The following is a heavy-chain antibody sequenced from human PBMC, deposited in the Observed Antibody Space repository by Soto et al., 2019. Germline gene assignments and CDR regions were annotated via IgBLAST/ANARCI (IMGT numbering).Heavy chain of an antibody. V-gene: IGHV3-48*02. Sequence: GGSLRRSCAASGFPFSSYCMHWVRQASGKGLEWVSYISASGSRIYYADSVKGRFTISRDNAKNSLSLQMNSLTDEDTAVYYCARGSYQKGDVSWGHGAMVTVPS. D-gene: IGHD2-2*01. J-gene: IGHJ5*01. CDR3: ARGSYQKGDVS. CDR1: GFPFSSYC. CDR2: ISASGSRI.